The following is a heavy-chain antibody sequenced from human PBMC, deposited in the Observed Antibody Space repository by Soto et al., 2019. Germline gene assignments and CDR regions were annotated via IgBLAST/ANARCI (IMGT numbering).Heavy chain of an antibody. D-gene: IGHD3-22*01. CDR3: AKDLPPLYYYDSSGTLDY. Sequence: GGSLRLSCAASGFTFSSYGMHWVRQAPGKGLEWVAVISYDGSNKYYADSVKGRFTISRDNSKNTLYLQMNSLRAEDTAVYYFAKDLPPLYYYDSSGTLDYWGQGTLVTVSS. J-gene: IGHJ4*02. CDR1: GFTFSSYG. CDR2: ISYDGSNK. V-gene: IGHV3-30*18.